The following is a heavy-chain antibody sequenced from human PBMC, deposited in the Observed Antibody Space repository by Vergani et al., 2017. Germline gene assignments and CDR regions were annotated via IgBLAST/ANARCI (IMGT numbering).Heavy chain of an antibody. V-gene: IGHV3-13*01. CDR2: IGTAGDT. J-gene: IGHJ5*02. Sequence: EVQLVESGGGLVQPGGSLRLSCAASGFTFSTYDMHWVRHATGKGLEWVSAIGTAGDTYYPGSVKGRFTISRENAKNSLYLQMNGLRAGDTAVYYCARVMVRGVVWFDPWGQGTLVTVSS. CDR3: ARVMVRGVVWFDP. CDR1: GFTFSTYD. D-gene: IGHD3-10*01.